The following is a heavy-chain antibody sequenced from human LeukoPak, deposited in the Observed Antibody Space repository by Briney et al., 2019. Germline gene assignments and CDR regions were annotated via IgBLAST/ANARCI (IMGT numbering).Heavy chain of an antibody. D-gene: IGHD5-18*01. CDR1: GGSFSGYY. J-gene: IGHJ4*02. CDR2: INHSGST. Sequence: PSETLSLTCAVYGGSFSGYYWSWLRQPPGKGLEWIGEINHSGSTNYNPSLKSRVTISVDTSKNQFSLKLSSVTAADTAVYYCARRRGYGPSDSWGQGTLVTVSS. CDR3: ARRRGYGPSDS. V-gene: IGHV4-34*01.